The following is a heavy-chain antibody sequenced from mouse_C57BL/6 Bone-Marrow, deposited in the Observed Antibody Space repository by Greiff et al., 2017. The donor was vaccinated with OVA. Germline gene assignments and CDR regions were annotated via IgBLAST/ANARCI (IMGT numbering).Heavy chain of an antibody. CDR3: ARGGYYGGSPFDY. CDR1: GYTFTDYN. J-gene: IGHJ2*01. D-gene: IGHD1-1*01. Sequence: VQLQQSGPELVKPGASVKIPCKASGYTFTDYNMGWVKQSHGKSLEWIGDINPNNGGTIYNQKFKGKATLTVDKSSSTAYMEHRSLTSEDTAVYYGARGGYYGGSPFDYWGQGTTLTVSS. CDR2: INPNNGGT. V-gene: IGHV1-18*01.